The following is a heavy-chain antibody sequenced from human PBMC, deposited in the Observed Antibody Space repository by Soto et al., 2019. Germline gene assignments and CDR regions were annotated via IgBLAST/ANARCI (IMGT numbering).Heavy chain of an antibody. D-gene: IGHD3-22*01. CDR1: GYTLTSCY. V-gene: IGHV1-46*01. Sequence: QVQLVQSGAEVKKPGASVKVSCKASGYTLTSCYIHWVRQAPGQGLEWMGIINPSGGSTTYAQKFQGRVTMTRDTSTSTVYMELSSLRSEDTAVYYCARDSLPYYYDTSAHYPFDYWGQGTLVTVSS. CDR2: INPSGGST. J-gene: IGHJ4*02. CDR3: ARDSLPYYYDTSAHYPFDY.